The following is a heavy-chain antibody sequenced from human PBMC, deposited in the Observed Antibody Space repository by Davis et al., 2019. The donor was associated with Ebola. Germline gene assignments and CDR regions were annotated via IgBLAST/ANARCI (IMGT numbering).Heavy chain of an antibody. V-gene: IGHV3-33*08. J-gene: IGHJ3*02. Sequence: GESLKISCAASGFTFSSYGMHWVRQAPGKGLEWVAVIWYDGSNKYYADSVKGRFTISRDNSKNTLYLQMNSLRAEDTAVYYCARSGIVAIDGDAFDIWGQGTMVTVSS. CDR2: IWYDGSNK. CDR3: ARSGIVAIDGDAFDI. D-gene: IGHD5-12*01. CDR1: GFTFSSYG.